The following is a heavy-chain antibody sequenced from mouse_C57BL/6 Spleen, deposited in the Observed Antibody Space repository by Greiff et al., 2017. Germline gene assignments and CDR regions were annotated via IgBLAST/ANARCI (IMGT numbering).Heavy chain of an antibody. V-gene: IGHV1-26*01. D-gene: IGHD2-5*01. CDR2: INPNNGGT. CDR1: GYTFTDYY. CDR3: ERSDQSNPGAF. Sequence: VQLQQPGPELVKPGASVKISCKASGYTFTDYYMHWVKQSHGQSLEWIGDINPNNGGTSYNQKFKGKATLTVDKASSTAYMELRSRTSEDSADYYGERSDQSNPGAFWGKGTLVTVSA. J-gene: IGHJ3*01.